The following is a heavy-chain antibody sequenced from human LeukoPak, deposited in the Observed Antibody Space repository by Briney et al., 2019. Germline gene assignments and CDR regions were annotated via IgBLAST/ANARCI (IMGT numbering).Heavy chain of an antibody. V-gene: IGHV4-39*01. CDR3: ARQAMVRGVIPKSDY. CDR1: GGSISSSSYY. D-gene: IGHD3-10*01. Sequence: SETLSLTCTVSGGSISSSSYYWGWIRRPPGKGLEWIGSIYYSGSTYYNPSLKSRVTISVDTSKNQFSLKLSSVTVADTAVYYCARQAMVRGVIPKSDYWGQGTLVTVSS. CDR2: IYYSGST. J-gene: IGHJ4*02.